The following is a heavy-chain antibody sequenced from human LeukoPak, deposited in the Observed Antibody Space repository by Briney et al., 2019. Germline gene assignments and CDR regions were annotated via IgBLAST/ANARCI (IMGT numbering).Heavy chain of an antibody. J-gene: IGHJ6*03. CDR3: ARVGVGYCRSTSCYASGRYYYYYYYMDV. D-gene: IGHD2-2*01. Sequence: SETLSLTCTVYGGSIRSYYWSWIRQPPGKGLEWIGYIYYSGSTNYNPSLKSRVTISVDTSKNQFSLKLSSVTAADTAVYYCARVGVGYCRSTSCYASGRYYYYYYYMDVWGKGTTVTIPS. V-gene: IGHV4-59*01. CDR1: GGSIRSYY. CDR2: IYYSGST.